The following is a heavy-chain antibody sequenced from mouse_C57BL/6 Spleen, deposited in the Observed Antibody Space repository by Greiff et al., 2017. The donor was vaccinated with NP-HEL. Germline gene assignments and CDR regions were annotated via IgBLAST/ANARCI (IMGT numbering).Heavy chain of an antibody. V-gene: IGHV1-64*01. D-gene: IGHD1-1*01. CDR1: GYTFTSYW. CDR3: ARDTTEYYFDY. CDR2: IHPNSGST. Sequence: QVQLQQPGAELVKPGASVKLSCKASGYTFTSYWMHWVKQRPGQGLEWIGMIHPNSGSTNYNEKFKSKATLTVDKSSSTAYMQLSSLTSEDSAVYYCARDTTEYYFDYWGQGTTLTVSS. J-gene: IGHJ2*01.